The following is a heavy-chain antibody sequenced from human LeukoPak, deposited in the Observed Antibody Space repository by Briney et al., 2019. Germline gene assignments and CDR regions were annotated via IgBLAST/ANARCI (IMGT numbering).Heavy chain of an antibody. Sequence: ASVKVSCKASGYTFTGYYMHWVRQAPGQGLEWMGWINPNSGGTNYAQKFQGWVTMTRDTSISTAYMELSRLRSDDTAVYYCARTQKTKQQLGNIDYWGQGTLVTVSS. CDR3: ARTQKTKQQLGNIDY. J-gene: IGHJ4*02. D-gene: IGHD6-13*01. V-gene: IGHV1-2*04. CDR1: GYTFTGYY. CDR2: INPNSGGT.